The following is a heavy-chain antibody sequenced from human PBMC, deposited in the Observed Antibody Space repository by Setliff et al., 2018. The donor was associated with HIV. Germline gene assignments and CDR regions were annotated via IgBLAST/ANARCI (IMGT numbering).Heavy chain of an antibody. V-gene: IGHV4-61*09. CDR1: GGSISSGSYY. CDR2: IYSSGST. Sequence: SESLSLTCTVSGGSISSGSYYWTWIRQPAGNRLEWIGHIYSSGSTQYNPALKSRVTISLDTSKNQFSLKLNSVTAADTAVYYCARGYGSGSYEWFDPWGQGTLVTSPQ. J-gene: IGHJ5*02. D-gene: IGHD3-10*01. CDR3: ARGYGSGSYEWFDP.